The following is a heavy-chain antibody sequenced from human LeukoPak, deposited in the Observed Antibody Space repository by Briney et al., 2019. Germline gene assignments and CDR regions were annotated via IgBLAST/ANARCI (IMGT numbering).Heavy chain of an antibody. CDR3: ARGRYCSADICTGGDSFDI. J-gene: IGHJ3*02. CDR1: GGSISNYY. V-gene: IGHV4-4*07. D-gene: IGHD2-15*01. CDR2: KYARGSS. Sequence: SETLSLTCTVSGGSISNYYWSWIRQPAGKGLEWIGRKYARGSSNYNPPVQSRVTMSVDTSKNQFSLKLRSVTAADTAVYYCARGRYCSADICTGGDSFDIWGQGTKVSVSP.